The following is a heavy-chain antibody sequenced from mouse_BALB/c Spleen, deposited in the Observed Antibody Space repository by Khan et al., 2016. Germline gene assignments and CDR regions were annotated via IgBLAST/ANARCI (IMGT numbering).Heavy chain of an antibody. Sequence: EVELVESGGGLVKPGGSLKLSCAASGFTFSSYAMSWVRQTPEKRLEWVASISSGGNTFYPDSLKGRFTISRDNARNILYLQMNSRSSEDTAMYSCTRGVTTVVDYFDYWGQGTTLTVSS. CDR3: TRGVTTVVDYFDY. D-gene: IGHD1-1*01. J-gene: IGHJ2*01. V-gene: IGHV5-6-5*01. CDR2: ISSGGNT. CDR1: GFTFSSYA.